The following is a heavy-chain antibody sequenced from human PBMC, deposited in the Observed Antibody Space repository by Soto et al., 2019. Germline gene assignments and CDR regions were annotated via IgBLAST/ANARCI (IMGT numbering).Heavy chain of an antibody. Sequence: QVQLQESGPGLVKPSQTLSLTCTVSGGSISSGGYYWSWIRQHPGKGLEWIGYIYDSGSTYYTPSLKSRVTISVDTSKNQFSLKLSSVTAADTAVYYCARQDSYYYDSSGSPLFDYWGQGTLVTVSS. D-gene: IGHD3-22*01. V-gene: IGHV4-31*03. CDR3: ARQDSYYYDSSGSPLFDY. CDR2: IYDSGST. CDR1: GGSISSGGYY. J-gene: IGHJ4*02.